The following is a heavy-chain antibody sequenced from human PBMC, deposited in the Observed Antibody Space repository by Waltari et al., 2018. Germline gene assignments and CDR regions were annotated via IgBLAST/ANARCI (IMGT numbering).Heavy chain of an antibody. Sequence: EVQLLESGGGLVQPGGSLRLSCAASGFTFSSYAMSWVRQAPGKGLEWVSAISGSGGSTYYADSVKGRFTSSRDNSKNTLYLQMNSLRAEDMAVYYCAKDLITMVQGVRGYFDLWGRGTLVTVSS. CDR2: ISGSGGST. CDR3: AKDLITMVQGVRGYFDL. V-gene: IGHV3-23*01. D-gene: IGHD3-10*01. CDR1: GFTFSSYA. J-gene: IGHJ2*01.